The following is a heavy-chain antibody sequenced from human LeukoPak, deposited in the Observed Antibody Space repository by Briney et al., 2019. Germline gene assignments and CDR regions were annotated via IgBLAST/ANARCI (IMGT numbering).Heavy chain of an antibody. V-gene: IGHV3-23*01. Sequence: GGSLRLSCAASGFTFSSYAMSWVRQAPGKGLEWVSAISVGGGTTYHADSVKGRFIISRDNSENTLYLQMNSLRAEDTAIYYCVRTSNEYCLDENCYRGYFDHWGQGAPVTVSS. D-gene: IGHD2/OR15-2a*01. CDR2: ISVGGGTT. CDR3: VRTSNEYCLDENCYRGYFDH. CDR1: GFTFSSYA. J-gene: IGHJ4*02.